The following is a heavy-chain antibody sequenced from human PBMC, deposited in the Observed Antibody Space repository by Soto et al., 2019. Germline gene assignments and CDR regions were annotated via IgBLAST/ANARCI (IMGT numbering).Heavy chain of an antibody. CDR3: ARDGGLGGTDY. CDR2: IYSSGSA. CDR1: GGSISSGGYY. J-gene: IGHJ4*02. Sequence: QVQLQESGPGLVKPSQTLSLTCTVSGGSISSGGYYWSWIRQHPGKGLEWIGYIYSSGSAYYNPSLKRRVTISVDTSKNHFSLKLSSGTAADTAVYSWARDGGLGGTDYWGQGTLVTVSS. D-gene: IGHD3-16*01. V-gene: IGHV4-31*03.